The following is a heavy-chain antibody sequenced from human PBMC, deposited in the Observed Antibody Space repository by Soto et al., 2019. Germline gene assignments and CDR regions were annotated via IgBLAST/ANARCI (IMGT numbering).Heavy chain of an antibody. V-gene: IGHV3-30*18. CDR2: ISYDGSNK. CDR1: GFTFSSYG. CDR3: AKDARLRIHYSGMDV. J-gene: IGHJ6*02. D-gene: IGHD4-17*01. Sequence: QVQLVESGGGVVQPGRSLRLSCAASGFTFSSYGMHWVRQAPGKGLEWVAVISYDGSNKDYADSVKGRFTISRDNSKNTLYLQMNSLRAEDTAVYYCAKDARLRIHYSGMDVWGQGTTVTVSS.